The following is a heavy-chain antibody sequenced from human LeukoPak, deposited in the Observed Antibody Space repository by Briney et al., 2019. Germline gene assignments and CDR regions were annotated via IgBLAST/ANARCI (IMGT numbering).Heavy chain of an antibody. CDR2: FYHGGNT. J-gene: IGHJ6*03. V-gene: IGHV4-38-2*02. CDR1: GYSISSGYY. Sequence: SETLSLTCSVSGYSISSGYYWGWIRQPPGKGLEWIGSFYHGGNTYYNPSLKSRVTISIDTSKSQLSLKLSSVTAADTAVYYCARHFKGRGPGGRASGYSYPRGNYYMDVWGKGTTVTVSS. CDR3: ARHFKGRGPGGRASGYSYPRGNYYMDV. D-gene: IGHD5-18*01.